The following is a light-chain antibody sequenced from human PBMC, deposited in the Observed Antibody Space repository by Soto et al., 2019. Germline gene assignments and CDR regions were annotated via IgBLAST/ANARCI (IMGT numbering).Light chain of an antibody. J-gene: IGKJ2*01. Sequence: EIVLTQSPGTLSLSPGERATLSCRASQSVSSTYLAWYQQKPGQAPRLLIYGASSRATGIPDRFSGSASGTDFTLTINRPEPEDFAIYYCQQYGDSRTFGQGTKLEIK. V-gene: IGKV3-20*01. CDR2: GAS. CDR3: QQYGDSRT. CDR1: QSVSSTY.